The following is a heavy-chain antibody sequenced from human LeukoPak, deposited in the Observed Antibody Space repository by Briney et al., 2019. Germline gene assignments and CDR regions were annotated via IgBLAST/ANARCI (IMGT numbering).Heavy chain of an antibody. V-gene: IGHV4-59*01. CDR1: GGSISSYY. Sequence: SETLSLTRTVSGGSISSYYWSWIRQPPGKGLEWIGYIYYSGSTNYNPSLKSRVTISVDTSKNQFSLKLSSVTAADTAVYYCARGDYDILTGYAFDYWGQGTLVTVSS. D-gene: IGHD3-9*01. J-gene: IGHJ4*02. CDR2: IYYSGST. CDR3: ARGDYDILTGYAFDY.